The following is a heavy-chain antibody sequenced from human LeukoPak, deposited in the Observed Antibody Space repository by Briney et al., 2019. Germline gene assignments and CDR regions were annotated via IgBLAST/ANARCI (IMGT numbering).Heavy chain of an antibody. D-gene: IGHD1-26*01. Sequence: GRSLRLSCAASGFTFSNAWMSWVRQAPGKRLEWVGRIKSKIDGGTTDYAAPVKGRFTIPRDDSKNTLYLQMNSLKTEDTAVYYCTTDGQITGMVGATLQFDWGQGTLVTVSS. CDR2: IKSKIDGGTT. J-gene: IGHJ4*02. V-gene: IGHV3-15*01. CDR3: TTDGQITGMVGATLQFD. CDR1: GFTFSNAW.